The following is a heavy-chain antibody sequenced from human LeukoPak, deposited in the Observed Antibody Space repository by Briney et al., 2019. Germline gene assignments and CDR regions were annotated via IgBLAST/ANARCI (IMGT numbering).Heavy chain of an antibody. Sequence: GGSLRLSCAASGFTFSTYWMAWVRQAPGKGLEWVANIKYDGIEKYYVDSVKGRFTISRDNAKNSLYLHMNSLRDDDTAVYYCAKGAGYSYGWTDYWGQGTLVTVSS. V-gene: IGHV3-7*01. CDR3: AKGAGYSYGWTDY. CDR1: GFTFSTYW. D-gene: IGHD5-18*01. CDR2: IKYDGIEK. J-gene: IGHJ4*02.